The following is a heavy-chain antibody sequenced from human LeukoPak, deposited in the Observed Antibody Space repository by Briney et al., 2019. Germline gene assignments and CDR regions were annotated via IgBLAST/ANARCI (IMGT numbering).Heavy chain of an antibody. CDR3: ARGTALSSPLEY. Sequence: ASVKVSCKASGYTFTDYFMHWVRQAPGQGLEWMGCINVYSGGAHYAQKFQGRLSMTRNTSITTAYMEVSSLTSEDTAVYYCARGTALSSPLEYWGQGTLVTVSS. J-gene: IGHJ4*02. V-gene: IGHV1-2*02. CDR1: GYTFTDYF. D-gene: IGHD2-21*02. CDR2: INVYSGGA.